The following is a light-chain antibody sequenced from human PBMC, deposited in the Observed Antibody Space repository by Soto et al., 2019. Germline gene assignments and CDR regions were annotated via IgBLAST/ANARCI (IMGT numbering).Light chain of an antibody. J-gene: IGLJ1*01. CDR1: SSDVGGHDY. Sequence: QSVLTQSASVSGSPGQSITISCTGTSSDVGGHDYVSWYQQHPGKAPTLMIYHVTNRPSGVSSRFSGSKSGNTAFLIISGLQAEDVADYYCSSYTSSSTFVFGTGTKVNVL. V-gene: IGLV2-14*01. CDR3: SSYTSSSTFV. CDR2: HVT.